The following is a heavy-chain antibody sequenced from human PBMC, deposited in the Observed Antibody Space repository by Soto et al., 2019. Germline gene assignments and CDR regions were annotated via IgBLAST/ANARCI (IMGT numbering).Heavy chain of an antibody. Sequence: EVQLLESGGGLVQPGGSLRLSCAASGFTFSSYAMSWVRQAPGKGLEWVSAISGSGGSTYYADSVKGRFTITRDNSKNTLYLQMNSLRAEDTAVYYCAKGPACSWYAGNWFDPWGQGTLVTVSS. V-gene: IGHV3-23*01. CDR1: GFTFSSYA. J-gene: IGHJ5*02. D-gene: IGHD6-13*01. CDR2: ISGSGGST. CDR3: AKGPACSWYAGNWFDP.